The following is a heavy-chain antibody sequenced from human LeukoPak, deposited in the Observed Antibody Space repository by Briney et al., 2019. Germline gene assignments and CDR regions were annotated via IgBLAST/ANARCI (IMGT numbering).Heavy chain of an antibody. Sequence: PSETLSLTCAVYGGSFSGYYWSWIRQPPGKGLEWIGRIYTSGTITYNPSLKSRVTMSVDTSKNQFSLKLSSVTAADTAVYYCARDSGTTGEVKSDPWGQGTLVTVSS. CDR1: GGSFSGYY. V-gene: IGHV4-59*10. J-gene: IGHJ5*02. CDR2: IYTSGTI. CDR3: ARDSGTTGEVKSDP. D-gene: IGHD3-10*01.